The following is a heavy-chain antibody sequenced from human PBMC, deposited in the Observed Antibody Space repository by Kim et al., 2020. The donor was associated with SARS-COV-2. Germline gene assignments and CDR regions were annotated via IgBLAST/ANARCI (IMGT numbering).Heavy chain of an antibody. J-gene: IGHJ6*03. V-gene: IGHV1-18*01. CDR3: ARDTKAAARRGYYYMDV. D-gene: IGHD6-6*01. Sequence: ASVKVSCKASGYTFTSYGISWVRQAPGQGLEWMGWISAYNGNTNYAQKLQGRVTMTTDTSTSTAYMELRSLRSDDTAVYYCARDTKAAARRGYYYMDVWGKGTTVTVSS. CDR1: GYTFTSYG. CDR2: ISAYNGNT.